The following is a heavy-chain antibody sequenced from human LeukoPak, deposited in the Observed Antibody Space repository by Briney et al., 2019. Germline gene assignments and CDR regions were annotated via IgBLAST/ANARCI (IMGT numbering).Heavy chain of an antibody. CDR3: ARGRGVRGVIPVSPLDY. D-gene: IGHD3-10*01. CDR1: GGSFSGYY. CDR2: INHSGST. Sequence: PSETLSLTCAVYGGSFSGYYWSWIRQPPGKGLEWIGEINHSGSTNYNPSLKSRVTISVDTSKNQFSLKLSSVTAADTAVYYCARGRGVRGVIPVSPLDYWGQGTLVTVSS. J-gene: IGHJ4*02. V-gene: IGHV4-34*01.